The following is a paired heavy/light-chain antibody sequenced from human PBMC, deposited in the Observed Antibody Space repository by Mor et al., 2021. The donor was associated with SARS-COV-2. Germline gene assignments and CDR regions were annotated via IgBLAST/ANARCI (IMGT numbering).Light chain of an antibody. CDR2: GVS. V-gene: IGKV3-15*01. CDR3: QQYNNWRRYT. J-gene: IGKJ2*01. Sequence: EIVMTQSPATLSVSPGERATLSCRASQSVTSNLAWYQKKPGQAPRLVIYGVSTRATGIPARFSGSGSGTEFTLTISSLQSEDFAVYYCQQYNNWRRYTFGQGTKLEIK. CDR1: QSVTSN.
Heavy chain of an antibody. Sequence: EVQLVDSGGGLVKPGGSLRLSCAASGFTFSSYSMNWVRQAPGKGLEWVSSISSSSSYIYYGDSVKGRFTISRDNAKNSLYLQMNSLRAEDTAIYYCARPLLYGGNSALDYWGQGTLVTVSS. CDR1: GFTFSSYS. CDR3: ARPLLYGGNSALDY. V-gene: IGHV3-21*01. J-gene: IGHJ4*02. D-gene: IGHD4-17*01. CDR2: ISSSSSYI.